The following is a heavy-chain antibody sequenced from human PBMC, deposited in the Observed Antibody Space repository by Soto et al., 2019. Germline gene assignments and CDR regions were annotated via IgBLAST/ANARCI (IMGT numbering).Heavy chain of an antibody. J-gene: IGHJ4*02. CDR3: ARATYGYVY. D-gene: IGHD5-18*01. Sequence: GGSLRLSCAASGFTFSSYDMNWVRQAPGKGLEWVSYITSSSSTIYYAASVKGRFTISRDNAKNSLYLQMNSLRDDDTAVYYCARATYGYVYWGQGTLVTVSS. V-gene: IGHV3-48*02. CDR2: ITSSSSTI. CDR1: GFTFSSYD.